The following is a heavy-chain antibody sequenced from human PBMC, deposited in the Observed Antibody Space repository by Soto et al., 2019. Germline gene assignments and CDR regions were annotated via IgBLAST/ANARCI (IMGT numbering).Heavy chain of an antibody. CDR2: INSDGSST. CDR3: SRDDSGWFFI. CDR1: GFSFSSYW. Sequence: GGSLRLSCAASGFSFSSYWMHWVRQAPGKGLVWVSHINSDGSSTNYADSVKGRFTISRDNAKNTLYLQMNSLESEDTAVYYCSRDDSGWFFIWGRGTLVTVSS. J-gene: IGHJ2*01. D-gene: IGHD3-9*01. V-gene: IGHV3-74*01.